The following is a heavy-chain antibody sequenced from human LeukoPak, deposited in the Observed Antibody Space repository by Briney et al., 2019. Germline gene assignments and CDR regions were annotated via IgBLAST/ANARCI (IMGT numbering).Heavy chain of an antibody. J-gene: IGHJ4*02. CDR1: GFTFDDYA. CDR3: AKDIAAAGKSGFDY. D-gene: IGHD6-13*01. V-gene: IGHV3-9*01. Sequence: PGRSLRLSCAASGFTFDDYAMHWVRQAPGKGLEWVSGISWNSGSIGYADSVKGRFTISRDNAKNPLYLQMNSLRAEDTALYYCAKDIAAAGKSGFDYWGQGTLVTVSS. CDR2: ISWNSGSI.